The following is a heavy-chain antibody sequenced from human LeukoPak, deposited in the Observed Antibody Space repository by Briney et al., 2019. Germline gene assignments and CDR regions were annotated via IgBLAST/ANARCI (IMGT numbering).Heavy chain of an antibody. J-gene: IGHJ4*02. CDR3: ARKNTTSSEDY. V-gene: IGHV3-48*01. Sequence: GGSLRLSCAASGFSFSSYSMNWVGQAPGKGLEGFSFISGRGTSIDYVDSVKGRFTVSRDNGKNALFLHMNSLRAEDTAVYYCARKNTTSSEDYWGQGTLVTVSS. CDR1: GFSFSSYS. CDR2: ISGRGTSI. D-gene: IGHD6-6*01.